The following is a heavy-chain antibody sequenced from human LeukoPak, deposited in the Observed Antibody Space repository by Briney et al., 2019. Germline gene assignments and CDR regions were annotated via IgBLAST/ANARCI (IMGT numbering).Heavy chain of an antibody. J-gene: IGHJ4*02. CDR3: ARAEYSGSYYSY. V-gene: IGHV1-2*02. CDR2: INPNSGGT. D-gene: IGHD1-26*01. Sequence: ASVKVSCKASGYTFTGYYMHWVRQAPGQGLEWMGWINPNSGGTNYAQKFQGRVTMTRDTSISTAYMELSRLRSDDTAVYYCARAEYSGSYYSYWGQGTLVTVSS. CDR1: GYTFTGYY.